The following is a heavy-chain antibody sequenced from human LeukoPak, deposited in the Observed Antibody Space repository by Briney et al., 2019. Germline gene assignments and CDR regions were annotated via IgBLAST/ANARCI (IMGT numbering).Heavy chain of an antibody. CDR2: INPISGGT. Sequence: ASVKVSCKASGYTFTDYYLHWVRQAPGQGLEWMGWINPISGGTNYAQKFQGSVTMTRATSITTAYMELSSLRSDDTAVYSCASLGATTIHYYGMDVWGQGTTVTVSS. V-gene: IGHV1-2*02. CDR1: GYTFTDYY. CDR3: ASLGATTIHYYGMDV. D-gene: IGHD1-26*01. J-gene: IGHJ6*02.